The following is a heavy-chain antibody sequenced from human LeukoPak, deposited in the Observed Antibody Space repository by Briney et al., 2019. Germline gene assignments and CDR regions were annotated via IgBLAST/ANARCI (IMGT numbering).Heavy chain of an antibody. D-gene: IGHD3-22*01. Sequence: ASVKVSCKASGYTFTSYGISWVRQAPGQGLEWMGWISAYNGNTNYAQKLQGRVTMTTDTSTSTAYMELRSLRSDDTAVYYCAREGITMIVVVTPHDAFDIWGQGTMVTVSS. CDR3: AREGITMIVVVTPHDAFDI. CDR1: GYTFTSYG. J-gene: IGHJ3*02. CDR2: ISAYNGNT. V-gene: IGHV1-18*01.